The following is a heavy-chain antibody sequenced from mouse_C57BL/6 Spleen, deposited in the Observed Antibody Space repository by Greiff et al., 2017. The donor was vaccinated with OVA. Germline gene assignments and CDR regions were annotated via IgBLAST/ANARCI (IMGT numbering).Heavy chain of an antibody. CDR2: IYPRSGNT. V-gene: IGHV1-81*01. D-gene: IGHD2-4*01. CDR3: ARSEDYDGFAY. Sequence: QVQLQQSGAELARPGASVKLSCKASGYTFTSYGISWVKQRTGQGLEWIGEIYPRSGNTSYNEKFKGKATLTADKASSTAYMELRSLTSEDSAVYFCARSEDYDGFAYWGQGTLVTVSA. CDR1: GYTFTSYG. J-gene: IGHJ3*01.